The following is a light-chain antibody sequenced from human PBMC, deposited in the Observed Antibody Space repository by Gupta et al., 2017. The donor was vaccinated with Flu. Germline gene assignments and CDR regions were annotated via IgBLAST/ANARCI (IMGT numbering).Light chain of an antibody. V-gene: IGKV1-39*01. CDR2: AAS. CDR1: QSISNY. J-gene: IGKJ1*01. Sequence: PSSLSASVGDRVTITCRASQSISNYLNWYQQKPGKAPKLLIYAASKLQSGVPSRFSGSGSGTDFTLTISRLQPEDFAIYCCQQSYSTPGTFGQGTKVEIE. CDR3: QQSYSTPGT.